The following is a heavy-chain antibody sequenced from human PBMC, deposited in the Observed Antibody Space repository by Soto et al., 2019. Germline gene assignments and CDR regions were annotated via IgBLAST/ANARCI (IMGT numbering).Heavy chain of an antibody. V-gene: IGHV4-39*01. J-gene: IGHJ6*02. D-gene: IGHD6-6*01. Sequence: SETLSLTCTVSGGSISSRSYYWGWIRQPPGKGLEWIGSIYYSGSTYYNPSLKSRVTISVDTSKNEFSLKLSSVTAADTAVYYCARHDSSSSEYYYGMDVWGQGTTVTVSS. CDR1: GGSISSRSYY. CDR2: IYYSGST. CDR3: ARHDSSSSEYYYGMDV.